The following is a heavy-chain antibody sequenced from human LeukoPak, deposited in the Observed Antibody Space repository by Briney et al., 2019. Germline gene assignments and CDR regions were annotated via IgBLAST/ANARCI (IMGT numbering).Heavy chain of an antibody. CDR1: GFTFSSYG. CDR3: AKDSSDFWSGYFPFDY. CDR2: IRYDGSNK. J-gene: IGHJ4*01. D-gene: IGHD3-3*01. Sequence: GGSLRLSCAASGFTFSSYGMHWVRQAPGKGLEWVAFIRYDGSNKYYADSVKGRFTISRDNSKNTLYLQMNSLRAEDTAVYYCAKDSSDFWSGYFPFDYWGHGTLVTVSS. V-gene: IGHV3-30*02.